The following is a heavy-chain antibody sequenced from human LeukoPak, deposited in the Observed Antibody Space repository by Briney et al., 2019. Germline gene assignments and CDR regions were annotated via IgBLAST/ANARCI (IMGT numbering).Heavy chain of an antibody. CDR1: GFTFTTYA. J-gene: IGHJ6*02. CDR3: AKDTSGWLLGMDV. V-gene: IGHV3-23*01. Sequence: GGSLRLSCAASGFTFTTYAMSWVRQAPGKGLEWVSTISGSGDSTYYADSVKGRFTISRDNSKNTLYLQMNSLRAEDTAVYYCAKDTSGWLLGMDVWGQGTTVTVSS. D-gene: IGHD3-22*01. CDR2: ISGSGDST.